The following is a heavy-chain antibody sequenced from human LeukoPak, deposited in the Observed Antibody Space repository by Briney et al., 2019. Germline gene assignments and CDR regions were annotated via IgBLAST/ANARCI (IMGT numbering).Heavy chain of an antibody. D-gene: IGHD3-3*01. CDR1: GFTFSNYA. CDR3: ARDPAGMTVSGVAEYNYGMDV. V-gene: IGHV3-21*01. Sequence: PGGSLRLFCAASGFTFSNYAMNWVRQAPGKGLEWVSSISGSSTCIYYADSVKGRFTISRDNAKNSVSLQMNSLTVEDTAVYYCARDPAGMTVSGVAEYNYGMDVWGQGTTVTVSS. J-gene: IGHJ6*02. CDR2: ISGSSTCI.